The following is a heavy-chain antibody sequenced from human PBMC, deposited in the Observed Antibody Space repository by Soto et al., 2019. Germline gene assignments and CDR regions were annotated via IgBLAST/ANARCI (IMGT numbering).Heavy chain of an antibody. Sequence: GSLRLSCAASGFTFSSYWMSWVRQAPGKGLEWVANIKQDGSEKYYVDSVKGRFTISRDNAKNSLYLQMNSLRAEDTAVYYCARIEGIAAAPFLAYYGMDVWGQGTTVTVSS. D-gene: IGHD6-13*01. CDR3: ARIEGIAAAPFLAYYGMDV. CDR1: GFTFSSYW. V-gene: IGHV3-7*05. CDR2: IKQDGSEK. J-gene: IGHJ6*02.